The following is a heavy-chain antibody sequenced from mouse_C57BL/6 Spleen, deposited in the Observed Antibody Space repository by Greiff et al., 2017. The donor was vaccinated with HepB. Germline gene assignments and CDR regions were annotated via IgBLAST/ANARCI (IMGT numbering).Heavy chain of an antibody. Sequence: QVQLKVSGPGILQSSQTLSLTCSFSGFSLSTSGMGVSWIRQPSGKGLEWLAHIYGDDDKRYNPSLKSRLTISKDTSRNQVFLKITRVDTADTATYDCARRGDGNHAWFAYWGQGTLVTVSA. V-gene: IGHV8-12*01. J-gene: IGHJ3*01. D-gene: IGHD2-1*01. CDR3: ARRGDGNHAWFAY. CDR2: IYGDDDK. CDR1: GFSLSTSGMG.